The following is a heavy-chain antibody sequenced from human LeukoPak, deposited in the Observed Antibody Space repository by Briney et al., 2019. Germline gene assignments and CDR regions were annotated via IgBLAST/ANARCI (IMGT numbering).Heavy chain of an antibody. J-gene: IGHJ4*02. V-gene: IGHV3-21*06. D-gene: IGHD3-9*01. CDR3: ARAPYDILTGYSPYYFES. CDR2: IISTSSHI. Sequence: GGSLRLSCAASGFSLITYNMNWVREAPGKGREGFSSIISTSSHIYYADSVTGRFTISRDNAKNSLYLQMNSLRAEDTAVYYCARAPYDILTGYSPYYFESWGQGTLVTVSS. CDR1: GFSLITYN.